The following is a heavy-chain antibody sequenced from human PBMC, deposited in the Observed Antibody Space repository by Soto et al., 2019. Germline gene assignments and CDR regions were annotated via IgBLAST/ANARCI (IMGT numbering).Heavy chain of an antibody. D-gene: IGHD1-1*01. J-gene: IGHJ6*02. Sequence: GGSPRLSCVASGFTFDTYGIHWVRQAPGKGLQWVALISYEGSNTYYADSVRGRFTISRDNSKNTLYLQMNTLRPEDTGLYYCARVTPGNNLYYFSGLDFWGQGTSVTSP. CDR2: ISYEGSNT. CDR3: ARVTPGNNLYYFSGLDF. CDR1: GFTFDTYG. V-gene: IGHV3-30-3*01.